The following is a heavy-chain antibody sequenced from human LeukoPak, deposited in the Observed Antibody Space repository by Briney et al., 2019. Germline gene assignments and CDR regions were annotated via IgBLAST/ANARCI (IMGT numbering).Heavy chain of an antibody. J-gene: IGHJ4*02. V-gene: IGHV4-59*01. CDR3: ASSVYGDPEDY. CDR2: IYYSGST. D-gene: IGHD4-17*01. Sequence: SETLSLTCTVSGGSISSYYWSWVRQPPGKGQEWVGYIYYSGSTNYNPSLKSRVTISVDTSKTQFSLKLSSVTAADTAVYYCASSVYGDPEDYWGQGTLVTVSS. CDR1: GGSISSYY.